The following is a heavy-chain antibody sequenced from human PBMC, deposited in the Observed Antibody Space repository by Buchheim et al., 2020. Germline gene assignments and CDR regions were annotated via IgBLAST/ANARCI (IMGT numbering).Heavy chain of an antibody. CDR2: IWYDGSNK. D-gene: IGHD6-13*01. CDR1: GFIFSSYG. J-gene: IGHJ6*02. CDR3: ARRQQQLVRGRYYYGMDV. V-gene: IGHV3-33*01. Sequence: QVQLVESGGGVVQPGRSLRLSCAASGFIFSSYGMHWVRQAPGKGLEWVAVIWYDGSNKYYADSVKGRFTISRDNSKNTLYLQMNSLRAEDTAVYYCARRQQQLVRGRYYYGMDVWGQGTT.